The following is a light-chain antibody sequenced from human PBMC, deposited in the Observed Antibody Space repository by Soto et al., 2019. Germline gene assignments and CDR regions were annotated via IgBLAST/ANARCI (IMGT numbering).Light chain of an antibody. CDR3: GTWDSSLSAGYV. V-gene: IGLV1-51*01. CDR1: SSNIGNNY. Sequence: QSVLTQPPSVSAAPGQKVTIPCSGSSSNIGNNYVSWYQQLPGTAPKLLIYDNNKRPSGIPDRFSGSKSGTSATLGITGLQTGDEADYYCGTWDSSLSAGYVFGTGTKV. J-gene: IGLJ1*01. CDR2: DNN.